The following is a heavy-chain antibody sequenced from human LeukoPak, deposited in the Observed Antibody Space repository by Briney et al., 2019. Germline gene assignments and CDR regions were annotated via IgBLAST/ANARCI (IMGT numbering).Heavy chain of an antibody. Sequence: GGSLRLSCAASGFTFTTYEMNWVRQAPTKGLEWVSYITSSGTTIYYADSVRGRFTISRDNTKNTLYLQMNSLRAEDTAVYYCASSGYYFDYWGQGTLVTVSS. CDR3: ASSGYYFDY. D-gene: IGHD3-22*01. CDR2: ITSSGTTI. CDR1: GFTFTTYE. V-gene: IGHV3-48*03. J-gene: IGHJ4*02.